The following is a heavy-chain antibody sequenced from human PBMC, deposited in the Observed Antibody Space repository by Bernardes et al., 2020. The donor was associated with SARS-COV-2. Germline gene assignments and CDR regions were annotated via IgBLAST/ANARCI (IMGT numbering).Heavy chain of an antibody. CDR3: ARTGTDTIFGVVLPTGYFDY. J-gene: IGHJ4*02. D-gene: IGHD3-3*01. V-gene: IGHV2-5*02. CDR2: IYWDDDK. Sequence: SGPTLVKPTQTLTLSCTFSGFSLSTSGVGVGWIRQPPGKALDWLALIYWDDDKRYSPSLKSRLTITKDTSKNQVVLTMTNMDPVDTATYYCARTGTDTIFGVVLPTGYFDYWGLGTLVTVSS. CDR1: GFSLSTSGVG.